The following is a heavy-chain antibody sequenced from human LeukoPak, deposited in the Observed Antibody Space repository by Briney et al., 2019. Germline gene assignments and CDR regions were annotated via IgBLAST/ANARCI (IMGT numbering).Heavy chain of an antibody. CDR2: IYTSGST. J-gene: IGHJ4*02. D-gene: IGHD2-15*01. CDR3: ARGFCSGGSCYSAIFDY. Sequence: SQTLSLTCTVSGGSISSGSYYWTWIRQPAGKGLEWIGRIYTSGSTNHNPSLKSRVTISLDTSKNQFSLKLISVTAADTAVCYCARGFCSGGSCYSAIFDYWGQGTLVTVSS. V-gene: IGHV4-61*02. CDR1: GGSISSGSYY.